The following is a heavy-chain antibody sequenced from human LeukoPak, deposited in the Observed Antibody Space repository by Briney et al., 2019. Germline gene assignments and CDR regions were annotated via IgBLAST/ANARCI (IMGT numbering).Heavy chain of an antibody. J-gene: IGHJ4*02. CDR1: GFTFSSYG. D-gene: IGHD3-10*01. CDR3: AKGLWFGEFFDY. CDR2: ISYDGSNK. Sequence: GRSLRLSCAASGFTFSSYGMHWVRQAPGKGLEWVAVISYDGSNKYYADSVKGRFTISRDNSKNTLYLQMNSLRAEDTAVYYCAKGLWFGEFFDYWGQGTLVTVSS. V-gene: IGHV3-30*18.